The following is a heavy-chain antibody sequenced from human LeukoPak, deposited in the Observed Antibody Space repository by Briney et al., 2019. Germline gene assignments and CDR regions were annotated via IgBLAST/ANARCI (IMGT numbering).Heavy chain of an antibody. CDR2: ISGSGGGT. CDR1: GFTFSSYG. J-gene: IGHJ4*02. Sequence: PGGSLRLSCAASGFTFSSYGMSWVRQAPGKGLEWVSGISGSGGGTYYADSVKGRLTISRDNSKNTVHLQMNSLRAEDTAVYYCAKSPGRSRQGSDYWGQGTLVTVSS. CDR3: AKSPGRSRQGSDY. V-gene: IGHV3-23*01. D-gene: IGHD1-14*01.